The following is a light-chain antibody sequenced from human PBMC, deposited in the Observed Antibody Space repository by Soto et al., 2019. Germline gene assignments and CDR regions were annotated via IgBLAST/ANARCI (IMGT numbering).Light chain of an antibody. CDR3: SSYTSSRTHLV. Sequence: QSALTQHASVSGSPGQSITISCTGTSADIGGYDYVSWYEHHPGKAPKLMIYDVSNRPSGVSNRFSGSKSGNTASLTISGLQAEDEADYYCSSYTSSRTHLVFGGGTKLTVL. CDR2: DVS. J-gene: IGLJ2*01. V-gene: IGLV2-14*03. CDR1: SADIGGYDY.